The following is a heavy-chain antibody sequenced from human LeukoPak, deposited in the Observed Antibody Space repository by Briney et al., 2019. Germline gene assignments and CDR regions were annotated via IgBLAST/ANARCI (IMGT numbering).Heavy chain of an antibody. Sequence: ASVKVSCKTSGSTFTGAYMHWVQPAPGQGLESMGWINPNSGETKFAQRFQGRVTLIRDTAISTVYMDLGGLRSDDTAVYYCARVLFNSGYDYWGQGSLVTVSS. CDR1: GSTFTGAY. J-gene: IGHJ4*02. CDR2: INPNSGET. CDR3: ARVLFNSGYDY. V-gene: IGHV1-2*02. D-gene: IGHD3-9*01.